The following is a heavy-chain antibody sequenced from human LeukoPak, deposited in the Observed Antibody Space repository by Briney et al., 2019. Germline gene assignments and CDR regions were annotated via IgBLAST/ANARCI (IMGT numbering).Heavy chain of an antibody. V-gene: IGHV3-23*01. CDR3: ARGQLWFDY. J-gene: IGHJ5*01. D-gene: IGHD5-18*01. CDR2: IGGSGGST. CDR1: GFTFSNYA. Sequence: PGGSLRLSCAASGFTFSNYAMSWVRQAPGQGLERVSPIGGSGGSTYYADSVKGRFTISSDNSKNMLYLQMNSLRAEDTAVYYCARGQLWFDYWGQGTLVTVSS.